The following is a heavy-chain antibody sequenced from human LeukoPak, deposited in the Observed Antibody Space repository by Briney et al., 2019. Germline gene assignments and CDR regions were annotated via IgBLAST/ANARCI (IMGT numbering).Heavy chain of an antibody. CDR3: ARDGVGATHNYFDY. V-gene: IGHV3-23*01. J-gene: IGHJ4*02. CDR1: GFTFSNFA. CDR2: ISGSGDRT. D-gene: IGHD1-26*01. Sequence: SGGSLRLSCAASGFTFSNFAMSWVRQAPGKGLEWVSSISGSGDRTNYADSVKGRFTISRDNFKNMLYLQMNSLRAEDTAVYYCARDGVGATHNYFDYWGQGTLVTVSS.